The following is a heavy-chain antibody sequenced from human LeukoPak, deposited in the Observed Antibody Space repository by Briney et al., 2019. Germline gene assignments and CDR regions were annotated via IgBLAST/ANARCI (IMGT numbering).Heavy chain of an antibody. CDR2: IKPDGSEG. J-gene: IGHJ4*02. Sequence: PGGSLRLSCAASGFTFSTCWMNWVRQAPGKGLEWVANIKPDGSEGYYVDSVKGRFTLSRDNAQNSLYLQMDSLRDDDTAVYYCARAKRPMVLDHWGQGTLVTVSS. D-gene: IGHD3-10*01. V-gene: IGHV3-7*03. CDR3: ARAKRPMVLDH. CDR1: GFTFSTCW.